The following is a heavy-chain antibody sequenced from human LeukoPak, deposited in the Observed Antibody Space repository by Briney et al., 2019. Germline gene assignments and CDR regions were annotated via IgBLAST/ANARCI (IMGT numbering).Heavy chain of an antibody. CDR2: ISPYNGNT. V-gene: IGHV1-18*01. D-gene: IGHD1-26*01. CDR1: GYTFTNYG. Sequence: ASVKVSCKASGYTFTNYGITWVRQAPGQGLEWMGWISPYNGNTNYAQKLQGRVTMTTDTSTSTAYMELRSLRSDDTAVYYCATTHSGTYDYWGQGTLVIVSS. CDR3: ATTHSGTYDY. J-gene: IGHJ4*02.